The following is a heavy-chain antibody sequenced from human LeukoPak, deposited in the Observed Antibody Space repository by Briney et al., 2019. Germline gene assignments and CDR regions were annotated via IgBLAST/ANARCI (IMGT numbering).Heavy chain of an antibody. Sequence: ASVKVSCKASGYTFTCYYMHWVRQAPGQGLEWMGRINPNSGGTNYAQKFQGRVTMTRDTSISTAYMELSRLRSDDTAVYYCARDSSDSSVDFDYWGQGTLVTVSS. CDR3: ARDSSDSSVDFDY. D-gene: IGHD3-22*01. V-gene: IGHV1-2*06. J-gene: IGHJ4*02. CDR2: INPNSGGT. CDR1: GYTFTCYY.